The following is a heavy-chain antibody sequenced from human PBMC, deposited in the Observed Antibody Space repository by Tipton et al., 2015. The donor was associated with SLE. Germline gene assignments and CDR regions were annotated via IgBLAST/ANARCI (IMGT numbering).Heavy chain of an antibody. Sequence: TLSFTCTVSGDSISSGSYYWSWIRQPAGKGLEWIGRIHTVGNTNYNPSLKSRVTVSLDTSKNQFSLKLSSVTAADTAVYYCARETSQLLWFGGTGSEYNWFYPLGKGTLVTVTS. CDR3: ARETSQLLWFGGTGSEYNWFYP. D-gene: IGHD3-10*01. CDR2: IHTVGNT. CDR1: GDSISSGSYY. J-gene: IGHJ5*02. V-gene: IGHV4-61*02.